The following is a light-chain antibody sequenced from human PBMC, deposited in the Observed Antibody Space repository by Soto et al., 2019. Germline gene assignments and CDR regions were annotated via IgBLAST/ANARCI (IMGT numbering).Light chain of an antibody. CDR3: QQYNNWPPIT. V-gene: IGKV3-15*01. Sequence: IVLTQSPGTLSLSPWQRATLSCRASQSLSSSFLAWYQQKPGQAPRLLIYGASTRATGIPARFSGSGSGTEFTLTISSLQSEDFAVYYCQQYNNWPPITFGQGTRLEIK. CDR2: GAS. J-gene: IGKJ5*01. CDR1: QSLSSS.